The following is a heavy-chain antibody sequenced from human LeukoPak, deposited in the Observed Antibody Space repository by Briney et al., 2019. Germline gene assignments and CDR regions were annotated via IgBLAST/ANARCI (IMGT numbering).Heavy chain of an antibody. J-gene: IGHJ5*02. D-gene: IGHD4-17*01. CDR2: IYHSGST. CDR1: GYSISSGYY. CDR3: ARASYYGFDP. Sequence: PSETLSLTCAVSGYSISSGYYGGWIRQPPGKGLEWIGSIYHSGSTYYNPSLKSRVTISVDTSKNQFSLKLSSVPAPDTAVYYCARASYYGFDPWGQGTLVTVSS. V-gene: IGHV4-38-2*01.